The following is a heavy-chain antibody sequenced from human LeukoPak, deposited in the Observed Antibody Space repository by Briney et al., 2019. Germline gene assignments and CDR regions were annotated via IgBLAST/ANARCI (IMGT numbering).Heavy chain of an antibody. J-gene: IGHJ5*02. Sequence: SESLSLTCSVSGVSISSGSNYWGWIRQPPGKGLEWIGSIYHSGSTYYNPSLKSRVTISVDTSKNQFSLKLSSVTAADTAVYYCARGRHSSSWYSHTNWFDPWGQGTLVTVSS. V-gene: IGHV4-39*07. CDR3: ARGRHSSSWYSHTNWFDP. CDR1: GVSISSGSNY. CDR2: IYHSGST. D-gene: IGHD6-13*01.